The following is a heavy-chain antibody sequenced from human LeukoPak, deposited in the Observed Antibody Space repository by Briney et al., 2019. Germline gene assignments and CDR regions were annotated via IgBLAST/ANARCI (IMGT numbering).Heavy chain of an antibody. CDR2: ISYDGSNK. CDR3: AREVGLYSSSPLGYYYYMDV. J-gene: IGHJ6*03. Sequence: PGGSLRLSCAASGFTFSSYAMHWVRQAPGKGLEWVAVISYDGSNKYYADSVKGRFTISRDNSKNTLYLQMNSLRAEDTAVYYCAREVGLYSSSPLGYYYYMDVWGKGTTVTVSS. V-gene: IGHV3-30*04. CDR1: GFTFSSYA. D-gene: IGHD6-6*01.